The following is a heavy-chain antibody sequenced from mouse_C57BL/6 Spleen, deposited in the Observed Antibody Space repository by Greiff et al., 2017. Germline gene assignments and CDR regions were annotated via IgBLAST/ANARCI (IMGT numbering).Heavy chain of an antibody. D-gene: IGHD1-1*01. Sequence: VQLKQSGPELVKPGASVKMSCKASGYTFTDYNMHWVKQSHGKSLEWIGYINPNNGGTSYNQKFKGKATLTVNKSSSTAYMELRSLTSEDSAVYYCARGGILDYYGSSSFAYWGQGTLVTVSA. J-gene: IGHJ3*01. V-gene: IGHV1-22*01. CDR3: ARGGILDYYGSSSFAY. CDR1: GYTFTDYN. CDR2: INPNNGGT.